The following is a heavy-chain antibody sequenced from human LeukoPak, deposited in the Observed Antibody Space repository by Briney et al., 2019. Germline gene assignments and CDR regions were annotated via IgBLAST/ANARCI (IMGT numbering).Heavy chain of an antibody. V-gene: IGHV3-21*01. D-gene: IGHD5-12*01. J-gene: IGHJ6*02. CDR2: ISSSSSYI. CDR1: GFTLSSYS. CDR3: ARESGYDRHSYYYYGMDV. Sequence: GGSLRLSCAASGFTLSSYSMNWVRQAPGKGLEWVSSISSSSSYIYYADSVKGRFTISRDNAKNSLYLQMNSLRAEDTAVYYCARESGYDRHSYYYYGMDVWGQGTTVTVSS.